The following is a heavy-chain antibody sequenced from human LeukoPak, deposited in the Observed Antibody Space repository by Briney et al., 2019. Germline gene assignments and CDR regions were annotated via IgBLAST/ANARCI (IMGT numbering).Heavy chain of an antibody. J-gene: IGHJ4*02. CDR1: GFTFSDYY. CDR3: ARTAASTAFEIDY. V-gene: IGHV3-11*01. CDR2: ISSSGSTI. D-gene: IGHD2-2*01. Sequence: GGSLRLSCAASGFTFSDYYMSWIRQAPGKGLEWVSYISSSGSTIYYADSVKGRFTISRDNAKNSLYLQMNSLRAEDTAVYYCARTAASTAFEIDYWGQGNLVTVSS.